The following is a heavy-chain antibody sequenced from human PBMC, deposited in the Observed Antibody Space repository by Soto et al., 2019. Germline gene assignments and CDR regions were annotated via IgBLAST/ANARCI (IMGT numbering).Heavy chain of an antibody. J-gene: IGHJ4*02. CDR1: GFPSSGHS. V-gene: IGHV3-21*01. CDR2: ISSTSADR. Sequence: PGGSLRLSCAASGFPSSGHSLNWVRQAPGKRLEWVSSISSTSADRYYADSVKGRFTISRDNAQNSLHLQMNSLTVEDTAVYFCARGNDFGGYWRPQGGFDYWGQGVPVTVYS. CDR3: ARGNDFGGYWRPQGGFDY. D-gene: IGHD3-22*01.